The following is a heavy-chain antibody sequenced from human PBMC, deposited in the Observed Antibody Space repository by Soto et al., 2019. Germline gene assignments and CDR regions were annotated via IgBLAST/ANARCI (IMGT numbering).Heavy chain of an antibody. V-gene: IGHV1-18*01. CDR2: ISAYNGNT. J-gene: IGHJ3*02. CDR3: ARDLAYCGGDCYSDAFDI. CDR1: GYTFTSYG. D-gene: IGHD2-21*01. Sequence: GASVKVSCKASGYTFTSYGISWVRQAPGQGLEWMGWISAYNGNTNYAQKLQGRVTMTTDTSTSTAYMELRSLRSDDTAVYYCARDLAYCGGDCYSDAFDIWGQGTMVTVSS.